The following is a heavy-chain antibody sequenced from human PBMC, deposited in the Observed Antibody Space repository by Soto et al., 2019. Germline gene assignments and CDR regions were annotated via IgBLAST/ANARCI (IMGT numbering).Heavy chain of an antibody. Sequence: EVQLVESGGGLVHPGGSWGLSGAALGLTFSRYKRNWVRQAPGKGWEWVPYISSSGSTIYNADSVKGRFTISRDNAKNSLDLPMNSLRAEDTAVYYCARAVVVVPAAHPNWFDPWGQGTLVTVSS. J-gene: IGHJ5*02. V-gene: IGHV3-48*03. CDR2: ISSSGSTI. D-gene: IGHD2-2*01. CDR1: GLTFSRYK. CDR3: ARAVVVVPAAHPNWFDP.